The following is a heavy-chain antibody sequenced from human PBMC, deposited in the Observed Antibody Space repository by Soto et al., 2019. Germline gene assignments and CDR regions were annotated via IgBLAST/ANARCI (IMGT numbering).Heavy chain of an antibody. D-gene: IGHD6-13*01. CDR2: ISSSSSYI. CDR3: ARFAAAGTGGVDY. J-gene: IGHJ4*02. V-gene: IGHV3-21*01. Sequence: GSLRLSCAASGFTFSSYSMNWVRQAPGKGLEWVSSISSSSSYIYYADSVKGRFTISRDNAKNSLYLQMNSLRAEDTAVYYCARFAAAGTGGVDYWGQGTLVTVSS. CDR1: GFTFSSYS.